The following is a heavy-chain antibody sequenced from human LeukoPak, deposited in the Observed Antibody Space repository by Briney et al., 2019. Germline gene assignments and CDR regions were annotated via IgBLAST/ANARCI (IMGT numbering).Heavy chain of an antibody. CDR1: GYTFTSYG. V-gene: IGHV1-18*01. CDR3: ARGRSITIFGVVIDAFDI. J-gene: IGHJ3*02. D-gene: IGHD3-3*01. CDR2: ISAYNGNT. Sequence: ASVKVSCKASGYTFTSYGISWVRQAPGQGLEWMGWISAYNGNTNYAQKLQGRVTMTTDTSTSTAYMELRSLRSDDTAVYYCARGRSITIFGVVIDAFDIWGQGTMITVSS.